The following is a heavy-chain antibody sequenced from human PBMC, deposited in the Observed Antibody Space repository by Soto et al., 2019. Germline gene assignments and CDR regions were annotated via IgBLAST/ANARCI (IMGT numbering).Heavy chain of an antibody. CDR2: IDIGGNT. D-gene: IGHD2-2*01. Sequence: EVQVVESGGGLVQPGGSLRLSCAASGFSVTSNYMNWVRQAPGKGLEWVSIIDIGGNTYYADSVKYRFTISRDNSRNTLYLHMESLRGEDTGVYYCARGRGSTGYLGREDYFVHWGQGTLVTVSP. J-gene: IGHJ4*02. CDR3: ARGRGSTGYLGREDYFVH. V-gene: IGHV3-66*01. CDR1: GFSVTSNY.